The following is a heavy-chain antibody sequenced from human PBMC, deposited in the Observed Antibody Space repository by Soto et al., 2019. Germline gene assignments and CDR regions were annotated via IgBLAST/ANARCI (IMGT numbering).Heavy chain of an antibody. D-gene: IGHD3-9*01. J-gene: IGHJ4*02. V-gene: IGHV3-30-3*01. Sequence: QVQLVESGGGVVQPGRSLRLSCAASGFTFSSYAMHWVRQAPGKGLEWVAVISYDGINKYYADSVKGRFTISRDNCKNTLYLQMNSLRAEDTAVYYCARVKRYYDILTGYPIDYWGQGTLVTVSS. CDR1: GFTFSSYA. CDR3: ARVKRYYDILTGYPIDY. CDR2: ISYDGINK.